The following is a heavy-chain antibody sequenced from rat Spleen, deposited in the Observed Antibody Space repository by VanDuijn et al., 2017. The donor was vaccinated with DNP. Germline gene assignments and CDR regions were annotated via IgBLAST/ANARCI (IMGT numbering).Heavy chain of an antibody. D-gene: IGHD1-11*01. CDR3: ARDEGSYYYAMDA. Sequence: QVQLQQSGAELAKPGSSVKISCKASGYTFTSYYISWIKQTTGQGLEYVGYIHTGNGGTNYNEKFKGRATLTLDISSSTAFMQLSSLTPDDSAVYYCARDEGSYYYAMDAWGQGTSVTVSS. J-gene: IGHJ4*01. CDR2: IHTGNGGT. V-gene: IGHV1-43*01. CDR1: GYTFTSYY.